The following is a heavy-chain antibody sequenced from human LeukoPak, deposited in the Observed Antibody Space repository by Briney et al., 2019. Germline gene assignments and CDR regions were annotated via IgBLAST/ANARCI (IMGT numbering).Heavy chain of an antibody. J-gene: IGHJ4*02. CDR3: ARMTTVTPGPFDY. CDR1: GGSFSGYY. CDR2: TDHGGSA. V-gene: IGHV4-34*01. Sequence: SETLSLTCAVYGGSFSGYYWNWVRQPPGKGLEWIGETDHGGSAKYNPSLKSRATISVDTSKNQFSLKLSSVTAADTAVYYCARMTTVTPGPFDYWGQGILVTVSS. D-gene: IGHD4-17*01.